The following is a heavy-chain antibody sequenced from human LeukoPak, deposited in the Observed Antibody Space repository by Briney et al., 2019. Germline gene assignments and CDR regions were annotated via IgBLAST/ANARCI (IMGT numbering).Heavy chain of an antibody. Sequence: GGSLGLSCAASGFTFSSYSMNWVRQAPGKGLEWVSSISSSSSYIYYADSVKGRFTISRDNAKNSLYLQMNSLRAEDTAVYYCARDSQGNSGWYRAFDYWGQGTLVTVSS. CDR1: GFTFSSYS. CDR2: ISSSSSYI. CDR3: ARDSQGNSGWYRAFDY. D-gene: IGHD6-19*01. V-gene: IGHV3-21*01. J-gene: IGHJ4*02.